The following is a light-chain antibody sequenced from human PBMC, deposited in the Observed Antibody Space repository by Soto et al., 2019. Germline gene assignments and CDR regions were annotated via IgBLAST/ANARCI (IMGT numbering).Light chain of an antibody. Sequence: EIVLTQSPGTLSLSPGERATLSCRASQRVSSRYLAWYQQKPGQAPRLLIYGASSRATGMPDRFSGSGSGTDSTLTISRSGPEDLAVYYCQQYGTSALTFGGGTKVAIK. CDR3: QQYGTSALT. V-gene: IGKV3-20*01. J-gene: IGKJ4*01. CDR1: QRVSSRY. CDR2: GAS.